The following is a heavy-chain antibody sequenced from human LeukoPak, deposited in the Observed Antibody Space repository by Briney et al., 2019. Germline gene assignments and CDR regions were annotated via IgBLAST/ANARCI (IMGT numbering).Heavy chain of an antibody. CDR1: GYTLTGYY. J-gene: IGHJ5*01. CDR2: INSNSGDT. CDR3: ARLAAGTRIVLDS. D-gene: IGHD6-13*01. Sequence: ASVKVSFKASGYTLTGYYMHWVRQAPGQGLEWMGWINSNSGDTNSVKKFQDRVTMTRDTSISTAYLELSRLRPDDTAVYYCARLAAGTRIVLDSWGQGTLVTVSS. V-gene: IGHV1-2*02.